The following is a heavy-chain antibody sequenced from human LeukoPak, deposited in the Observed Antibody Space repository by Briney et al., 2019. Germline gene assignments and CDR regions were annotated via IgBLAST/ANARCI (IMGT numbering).Heavy chain of an antibody. CDR1: GFTFSSYW. CDR3: ARTARHLDY. CDR2: INSDGSST. Sequence: GVLRLSCAASGFTFSSYWMHWVRQAPGKGLVWVSRINSDGSSTSYADSVKGRFTISRDNAKNLLYRQMNDLRVEDTAVYYCARTARHLDYWGQGTLVTVSS. J-gene: IGHJ4*02. D-gene: IGHD5-18*01. V-gene: IGHV3-74*01.